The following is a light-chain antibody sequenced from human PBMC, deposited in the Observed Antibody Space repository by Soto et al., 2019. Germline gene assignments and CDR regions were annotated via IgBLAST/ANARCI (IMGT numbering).Light chain of an antibody. CDR1: QGISRY. CDR2: SAS. V-gene: IGKV1D-12*01. CDR3: QQSSSIPLT. J-gene: IGKJ4*01. Sequence: DIQMTQSPSSVSASVGDSVTITCRASQGISRYLTWYQQKPGKAPKLLIFSASTLQTGVPSRFSRSGSGTDFTLTISSLLPEDLATYYCQQSSSIPLTFGGGTKVEIK.